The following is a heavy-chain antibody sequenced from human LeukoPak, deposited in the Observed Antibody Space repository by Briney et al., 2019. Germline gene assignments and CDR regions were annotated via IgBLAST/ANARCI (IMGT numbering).Heavy chain of an antibody. CDR3: ARAFWIKASNQRGYSYGSYYYGMDV. CDR1: GYTLTELS. Sequence: ASVKVSCKVSGYTLTELSMHWVRQAPGQGLEWMGGIIPIFGTANYAQKFQGRVTITADESTSTAYMELSSLRSEDTAVYYCARAFWIKASNQRGYSYGSYYYGMDVWGQGTTVTVSS. D-gene: IGHD5-18*01. CDR2: IIPIFGTA. V-gene: IGHV1-69*13. J-gene: IGHJ6*02.